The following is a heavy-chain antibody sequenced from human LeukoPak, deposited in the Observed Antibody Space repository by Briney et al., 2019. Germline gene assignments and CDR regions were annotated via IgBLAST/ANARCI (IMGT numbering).Heavy chain of an antibody. Sequence: PSETLSLTCTVSGGSISSYYWSWIRQPPGKGLEWIGYIYYSGSTNYNPSLKSRVTMSVDTSKNQFSLKLSSVTSADTAVYYCARQYCSSTSCYQFDLWGRGTLVTVSS. CDR2: IYYSGST. CDR3: ARQYCSSTSCYQFDL. V-gene: IGHV4-59*01. CDR1: GGSISSYY. D-gene: IGHD2-2*01. J-gene: IGHJ2*01.